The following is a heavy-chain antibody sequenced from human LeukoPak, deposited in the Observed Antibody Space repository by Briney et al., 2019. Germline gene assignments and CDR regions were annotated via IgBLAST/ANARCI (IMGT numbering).Heavy chain of an antibody. CDR2: IYTSGCT. J-gene: IGHJ6*02. CDR1: GGSISSYY. Sequence: SETLSLICTVSGGSISSYYGSWIRQPAGKGLEWIGRIYTSGCTNYNTSLKSRVTMSVDTSKNQFSLKLSSVTAADTAVYCCAREALYYYGMDVWGQGTTVTVSS. CDR3: AREALYYYGMDV. V-gene: IGHV4-4*07.